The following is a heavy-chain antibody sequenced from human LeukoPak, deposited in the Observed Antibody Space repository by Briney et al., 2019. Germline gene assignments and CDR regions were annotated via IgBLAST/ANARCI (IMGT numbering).Heavy chain of an antibody. CDR1: GLPFSSYW. J-gene: IGHJ4*02. V-gene: IGHV3-7*03. CDR3: AKASAMIVVVSKHFDY. D-gene: IGHD3-22*01. Sequence: GALRLSCAASGLPFSSYWMTWVRPAPGKGLEGVANKNQDGSKKYYVDSVKGRFTISRDNAKNSVYLQMNSLRAEDTAVYYCAKASAMIVVVSKHFDYWGQGTLVTVSS. CDR2: KNQDGSKK.